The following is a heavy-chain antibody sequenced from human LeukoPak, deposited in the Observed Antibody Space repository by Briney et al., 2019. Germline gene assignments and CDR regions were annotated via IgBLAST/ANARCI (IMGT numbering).Heavy chain of an antibody. V-gene: IGHV3-21*01. Sequence: GGSLRLSCADSGFTFSSYSMNWVRQAPGKGLEWVSSISSSSSYIYYADSVKGRFTISRDNAENSLYLQMNSLRAEDTAVYYCARELTMVRGSFDYWGQGTLVTVSS. CDR2: ISSSSSYI. CDR3: ARELTMVRGSFDY. J-gene: IGHJ4*02. CDR1: GFTFSSYS. D-gene: IGHD3-10*01.